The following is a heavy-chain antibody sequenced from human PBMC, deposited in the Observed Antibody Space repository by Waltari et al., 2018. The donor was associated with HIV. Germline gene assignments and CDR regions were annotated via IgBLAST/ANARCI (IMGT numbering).Heavy chain of an antibody. Sequence: EVQLVASGGGLVQPGGSLRVSSEASGLRFGGEWLCLVRQAPGKGLEWVANIKQDGSEKYYVDSVKGRFTISRDNVKNSLYLELNSLRAEDTAVYYCARMLYRYYDSSDYYRPYDYGMDVWGQGTTVTVSS. J-gene: IGHJ6*02. V-gene: IGHV3-7*01. CDR2: IKQDGSEK. D-gene: IGHD3-22*01. CDR1: GLRFGGEW. CDR3: ARMLYRYYDSSDYYRPYDYGMDV.